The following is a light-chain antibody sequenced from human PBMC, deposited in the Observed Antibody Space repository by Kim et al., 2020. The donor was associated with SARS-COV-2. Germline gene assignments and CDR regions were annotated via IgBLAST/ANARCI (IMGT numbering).Light chain of an antibody. CDR2: GAS. CDR1: QSVSSK. V-gene: IGKV3-15*01. J-gene: IGKJ2*01. CDR3: QEHNNWPYT. Sequence: EIVLTQSPATLSVSPGERVTLSCRASQSVSSKLIWYQQKRGQAPRLLIFGASTRATGIPARVSGSGSGTEFTLTISSLQSEDFAVYYCQEHNNWPYTFGQGTKLEIK.